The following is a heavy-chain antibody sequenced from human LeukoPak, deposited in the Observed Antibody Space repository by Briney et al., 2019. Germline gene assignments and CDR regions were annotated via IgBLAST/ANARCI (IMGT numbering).Heavy chain of an antibody. J-gene: IGHJ6*02. V-gene: IGHV3-33*01. Sequence: GGSLRLSCAASGFSFSSYGMRWVRQAPGKGLEWVGDIWYDGSHTYYADSVKGRFTISRDNSMNTLYMQMNSLRGEDAAVYYCVRGGYCSGTSCAHYDGMDVWGQGTTVTVSS. CDR1: GFSFSSYG. D-gene: IGHD2-2*01. CDR3: VRGGYCSGTSCAHYDGMDV. CDR2: IWYDGSHT.